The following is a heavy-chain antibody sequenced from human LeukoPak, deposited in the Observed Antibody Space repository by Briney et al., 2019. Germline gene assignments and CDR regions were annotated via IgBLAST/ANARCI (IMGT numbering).Heavy chain of an antibody. D-gene: IGHD6-19*01. J-gene: IGHJ4*02. CDR3: ARDSLPASYSSGWYDFFDY. CDR1: GFTFSSYS. V-gene: IGHV3-21*01. CDR2: ISSSSSYI. Sequence: GGSLTLSCAASGFTFSSYSMNWVRQAPGKGLEWVSSISSSSSYIYYADSVKGRFTISRDNAKDSLYLQMNSLRAEDTAVYYCARDSLPASYSSGWYDFFDYWGQGTLVTVSS.